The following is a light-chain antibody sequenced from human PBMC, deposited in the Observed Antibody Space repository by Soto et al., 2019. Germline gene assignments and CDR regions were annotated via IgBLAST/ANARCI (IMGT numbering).Light chain of an antibody. CDR1: QSFRGL. J-gene: IGKJ5*01. CDR2: DAY. Sequence: EVVLTQPPVTLSLSPGERATLSCRASQSFRGLLAWYQQKPGQAPRLLIYDAYNRATGIPPRFSGSGSGTDFTLTISSLEPEDSAVYYCQQRHMWPITFGQGTRREIK. V-gene: IGKV3-11*01. CDR3: QQRHMWPIT.